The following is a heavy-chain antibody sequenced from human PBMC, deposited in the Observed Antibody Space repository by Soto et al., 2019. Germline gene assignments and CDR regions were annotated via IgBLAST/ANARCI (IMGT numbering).Heavy chain of an antibody. CDR1: GFTFSNYA. V-gene: IGHV3-23*01. CDR2: ISGSGGTT. Sequence: EVQLLESGGGLVQPGGSLRLSCAASGFTFSNYAIAWVRQAPGKGLEWVSGISGSGGTTYYADSVKGRFTISRDNSKDTLHLQMHSLRAVDTAVYYCAKTPRQWLVYFDYWGQGALVTVS. J-gene: IGHJ4*02. CDR3: AKTPRQWLVYFDY. D-gene: IGHD6-19*01.